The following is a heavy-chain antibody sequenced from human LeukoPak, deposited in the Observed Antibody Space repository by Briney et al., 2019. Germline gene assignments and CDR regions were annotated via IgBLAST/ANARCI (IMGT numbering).Heavy chain of an antibody. V-gene: IGHV3-21*01. CDR2: MSSSSRYI. CDR1: GFTFSSYS. Sequence: PGGSLRLSCAASGFTFSSYSMNWVRRAPGRGVEWVSSMSSSSRYIYYADSVKGRFTISRDTAKNALYLQMNSLRAEDTAVYYCARGPRWIQLWPHSYYYGMDVWGQGTTVTVSS. J-gene: IGHJ6*02. D-gene: IGHD5-18*01. CDR3: ARGPRWIQLWPHSYYYGMDV.